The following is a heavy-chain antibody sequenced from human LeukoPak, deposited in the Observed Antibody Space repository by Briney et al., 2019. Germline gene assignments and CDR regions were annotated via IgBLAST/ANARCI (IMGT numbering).Heavy chain of an antibody. CDR3: ASIRGDYYLYY. J-gene: IGHJ4*02. Sequence: GGSLRLSCAASGVSFSGYWMSWVRQAPGKGLEWLANIKQHGSEKSYVDSVKGRFTISRKNANNSLNMQIKSLGAGAPAEYYWASIRGDYYLYYWGQGTLVTVSS. D-gene: IGHD3-10*01. CDR2: IKQHGSEK. CDR1: GVSFSGYW. V-gene: IGHV3-7*02.